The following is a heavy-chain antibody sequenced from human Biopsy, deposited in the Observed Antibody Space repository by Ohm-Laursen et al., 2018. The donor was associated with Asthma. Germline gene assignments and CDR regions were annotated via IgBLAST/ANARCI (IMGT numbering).Heavy chain of an antibody. CDR1: GASITSSAYY. D-gene: IGHD2-21*02. V-gene: IGHV4-39*07. Sequence: TLSLTCIVSGASITSSAYYWGWIRQPPGKGLEWIGSMYYGETTYYSPSLKSRVTISVDTSKNQFSLILSSVTAADAAVYYCARGISRVTGLFDHFDSWGQGTLVTVSS. CDR2: MYYGETT. J-gene: IGHJ4*02. CDR3: ARGISRVTGLFDHFDS.